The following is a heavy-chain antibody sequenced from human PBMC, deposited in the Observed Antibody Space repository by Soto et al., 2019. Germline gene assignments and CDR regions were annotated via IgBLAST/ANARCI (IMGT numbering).Heavy chain of an antibody. CDR3: ARHDYGDYGWFDP. Sequence: QLQLQESGPGLVKPSETLSLTCTVSGGSISSSSYYWGWIRQPPGKGLEWIGSIYYSGSTYYNPSLKRRVTISVDTSKNQFSLKLSSVTAPDTAVYYCARHDYGDYGWFDPWGQGTLVTVSS. CDR1: GGSISSSSYY. J-gene: IGHJ5*02. D-gene: IGHD4-17*01. CDR2: IYYSGST. V-gene: IGHV4-39*01.